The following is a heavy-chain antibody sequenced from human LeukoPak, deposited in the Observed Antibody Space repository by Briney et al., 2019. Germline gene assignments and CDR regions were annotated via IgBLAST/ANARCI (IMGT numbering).Heavy chain of an antibody. CDR1: GFTFSSYW. Sequence: GGSLRLSCAASGFTFSSYWMGWVRQAPGKGLEWVANIKQDGSEKYYVDSVKGRFTISRDNAKNSLYLQMNSLRAEDTAVYYCARVVVAATWDYYYYYYMDVWGKGTTVTVSS. J-gene: IGHJ6*03. D-gene: IGHD2-15*01. V-gene: IGHV3-7*01. CDR3: ARVVVAATWDYYYYYYMDV. CDR2: IKQDGSEK.